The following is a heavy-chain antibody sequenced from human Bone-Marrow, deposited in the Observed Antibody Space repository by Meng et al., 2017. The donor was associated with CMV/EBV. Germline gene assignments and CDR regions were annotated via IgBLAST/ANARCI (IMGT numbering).Heavy chain of an antibody. D-gene: IGHD2-2*01. CDR3: AKGFYQLPYYYYYGMDV. J-gene: IGHJ6*02. Sequence: GGSLRLSCAASGFSFRSYIMSWVRQPPGKGLEWVSAISGSGGSTYYADSVKGRFTISRDNSKNTLYLQMNSLRAEDTAVYYCAKGFYQLPYYYYYGMDVWGQGTTVTVSS. V-gene: IGHV3-23*01. CDR2: ISGSGGST. CDR1: GFSFRSYI.